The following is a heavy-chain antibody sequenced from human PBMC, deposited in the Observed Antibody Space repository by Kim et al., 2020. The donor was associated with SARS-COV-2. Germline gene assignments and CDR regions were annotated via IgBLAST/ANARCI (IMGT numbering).Heavy chain of an antibody. D-gene: IGHD3-22*01. J-gene: IGHJ4*02. CDR2: K. CDR3: ARGGYSSVTFDY. Sequence: KYYADSVKGRFTISRDNSKNTLYLQMNSLRAEDTAVYYCARGGYSSVTFDYWGQGTLVTVPS. V-gene: IGHV3-53*01.